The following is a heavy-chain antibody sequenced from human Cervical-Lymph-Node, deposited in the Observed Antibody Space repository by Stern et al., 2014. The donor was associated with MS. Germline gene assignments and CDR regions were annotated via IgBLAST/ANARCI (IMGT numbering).Heavy chain of an antibody. CDR3: ARMVEGSYNLCPEFFDL. V-gene: IGHV4-31*03. J-gene: IGHJ4*02. Sequence: QVQLQESGPGLVKPSPTLSLTCTVSGGSFNSGGIYWSWLRPPPGQGLEWLGYISYSGTTYYKSSLKRRITMSLDTSKNQFSLNMTSVTAAETALYYCARMVEGSYNLCPEFFDLWGQGTLVTVSS. D-gene: IGHD2-2*02. CDR2: ISYSGTT. CDR1: GGSFNSGGIY.